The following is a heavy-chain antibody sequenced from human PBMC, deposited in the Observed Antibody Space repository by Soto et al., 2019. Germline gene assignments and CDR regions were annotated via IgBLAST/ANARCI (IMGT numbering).Heavy chain of an antibody. Sequence: QVQLVQSGAEVKKPGASVKVSCKAAGYTFTRFYVHWVRQAPGQGLEWMGRIDPSGGSTSYAEKFQGRVLMTRDTSTTTAYMELGSLRSDDTAVYYCARAKVIFGVVISFDYWGQGTLVSVSS. CDR2: IDPSGGST. J-gene: IGHJ4*02. V-gene: IGHV1-46*01. CDR3: ARAKVIFGVVISFDY. CDR1: GYTFTRFY. D-gene: IGHD3-3*01.